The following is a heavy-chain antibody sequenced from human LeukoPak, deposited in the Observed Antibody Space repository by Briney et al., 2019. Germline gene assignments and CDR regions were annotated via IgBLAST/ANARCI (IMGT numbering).Heavy chain of an antibody. V-gene: IGHV3-23*01. J-gene: IGHJ4*02. CDR3: AKGSGSGNYYDY. CDR2: ISGSGNSI. D-gene: IGHD3-10*01. Sequence: GGSLRLSCITSGFTFSSYAMTWVRQAPGKGLEWVSAISGSGNSIYYTDSVKGRFIISRDNSKNTLYLQMNSPRAEDTAVYYCAKGSGSGNYYDYWGQGTLVTVSS. CDR1: GFTFSSYA.